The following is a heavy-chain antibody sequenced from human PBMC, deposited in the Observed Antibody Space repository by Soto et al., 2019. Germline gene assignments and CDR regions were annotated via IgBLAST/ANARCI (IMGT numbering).Heavy chain of an antibody. Sequence: QVQLVESGGGVVKPGRSLRLSCAASGFTFSSYGMHWVRQAPGKGLEWVAVIWYDGSNKYYADSVKGRFTISRDNSKNTLYRQRTSLRAEDTAVYYWARDSYRITMIVVVPGYFDYWGQGTLVTVSS. D-gene: IGHD3-22*01. CDR2: IWYDGSNK. CDR3: ARDSYRITMIVVVPGYFDY. V-gene: IGHV3-33*01. CDR1: GFTFSSYG. J-gene: IGHJ4*02.